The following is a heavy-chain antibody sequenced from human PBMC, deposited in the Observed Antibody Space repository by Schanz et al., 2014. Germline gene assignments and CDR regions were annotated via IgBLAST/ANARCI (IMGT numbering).Heavy chain of an antibody. CDR2: TNGDGTNA. CDR1: EFTFSSYK. Sequence: EVQLLDSGGGLVQPGGSLRLSCAASEFTFSSYKMNWVRQAPGKGLEWVSCTNGDGTNAKYADSVKGRFTISRDNAKKTLSLQMISPRAEDTAVYYCARDFDDRRGYGSGYCLGDCMDVWGQGTTVTVSS. D-gene: IGHD3-10*01. CDR3: ARDFDDRRGYGSGYCLGDCMDV. V-gene: IGHV3-74*01. J-gene: IGHJ6*02.